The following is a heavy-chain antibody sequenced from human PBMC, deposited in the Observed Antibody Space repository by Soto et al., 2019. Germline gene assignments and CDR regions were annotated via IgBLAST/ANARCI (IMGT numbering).Heavy chain of an antibody. V-gene: IGHV1-18*01. D-gene: IGHD2-15*01. CDR3: ARALGDCSGGSCYSPISC. CDR1: GYTFTSYG. Sequence: VSEKASCKASGYTFTSYGISWERQAPGQGLEWMGWISAYNGNTNYAQKLQGRVTMTADTSTSTAYMELRSLRSDDTAVYYCARALGDCSGGSCYSPISCWGQGTLVTVSS. CDR2: ISAYNGNT. J-gene: IGHJ4*02.